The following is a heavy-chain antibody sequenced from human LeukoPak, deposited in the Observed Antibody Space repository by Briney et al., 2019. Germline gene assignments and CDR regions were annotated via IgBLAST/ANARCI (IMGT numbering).Heavy chain of an antibody. CDR2: INPSGGSK. CDR3: ARDLSSSWYWDAFDI. Sequence: ASVKVSCKASGYTFTSYYMHWVRQAPGQGLEWMGIINPSGGSKSYAQKFQGRVTMTGDTSTSTVYMELSSLRSEDTAVYYCARDLSSSWYWDAFDIWGQGTMVTVSS. J-gene: IGHJ3*02. D-gene: IGHD6-13*01. CDR1: GYTFTSYY. V-gene: IGHV1-46*01.